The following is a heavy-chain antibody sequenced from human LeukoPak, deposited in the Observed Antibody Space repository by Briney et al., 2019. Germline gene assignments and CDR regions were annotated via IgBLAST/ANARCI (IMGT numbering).Heavy chain of an antibody. Sequence: GGSLRLSCAASGFTFSSYGMHWVRQAPGKGLEWVAFIRYDGSNKYYADSVKGRFTISRDNSKNTLYLQMNSLRAEDTAVYYCARKWFGELLVPQDYYYMDVWGKGTTVTVSS. V-gene: IGHV3-30*02. D-gene: IGHD3-10*01. CDR2: IRYDGSNK. CDR1: GFTFSSYG. J-gene: IGHJ6*03. CDR3: ARKWFGELLVPQDYYYMDV.